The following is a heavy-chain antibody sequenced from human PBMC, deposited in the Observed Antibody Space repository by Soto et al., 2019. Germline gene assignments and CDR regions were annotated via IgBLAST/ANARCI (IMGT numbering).Heavy chain of an antibody. CDR3: ARESGDWPLNWFDP. CDR1: GFNFTNHW. CDR2: ITSDGKSK. Sequence: VHLVESGGGLVQPGGSLRLSCAASGFNFTNHWMHWVRQAPGKGLLWVSRITSDGKSKAYAESVKGRFAISRDNAKNTVDLQMNGLTVEDTSVYYCARESGDWPLNWFDPWGQGTLVTVSS. V-gene: IGHV3-74*01. J-gene: IGHJ5*02. D-gene: IGHD2-21*02.